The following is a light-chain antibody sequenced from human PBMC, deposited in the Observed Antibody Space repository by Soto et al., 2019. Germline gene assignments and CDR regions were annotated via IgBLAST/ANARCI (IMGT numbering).Light chain of an antibody. Sequence: EIVLTQSPATLSLSPGERATLSCRASQSVSNNLAWYQQKPGQAPRLLIYDASTRATGVTPRFSGSGSGTEFTLTISSLQSEDFAVYYCQQYNDWPPFTFGPGTKVDIK. CDR2: DAS. V-gene: IGKV3-15*01. CDR1: QSVSNN. CDR3: QQYNDWPPFT. J-gene: IGKJ3*01.